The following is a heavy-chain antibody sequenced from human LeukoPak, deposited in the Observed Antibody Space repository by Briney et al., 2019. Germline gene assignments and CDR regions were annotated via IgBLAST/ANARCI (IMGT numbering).Heavy chain of an antibody. CDR3: ARGRVTMVRGPRVWFDP. CDR1: GGSFSGYY. CDR2: INHSGST. V-gene: IGHV4-34*01. J-gene: IGHJ5*02. D-gene: IGHD3-10*01. Sequence: KPSETLSLTCAVYGGSFSGYYWSWIRQPPGKGLEWIGEINHSGSTNYNPSLKSRVTISVDTSKNQFSLKLSSVTAADTAVYYCARGRVTMVRGPRVWFDPWGQGTLVTVSS.